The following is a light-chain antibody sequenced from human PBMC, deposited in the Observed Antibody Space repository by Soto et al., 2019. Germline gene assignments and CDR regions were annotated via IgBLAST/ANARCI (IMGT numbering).Light chain of an antibody. V-gene: IGKV1-39*01. Sequence: DLQMTQSPSSLSASVGDRVTITCRASQSISNYLNWYQQKPGKAPKLLIYAASSLQSGVPSRFSGSVSGTDFTLTISSLQPEDFATYYCQQSFTIPYTFGLGTKLEIK. CDR2: AAS. CDR3: QQSFTIPYT. J-gene: IGKJ2*01. CDR1: QSISNY.